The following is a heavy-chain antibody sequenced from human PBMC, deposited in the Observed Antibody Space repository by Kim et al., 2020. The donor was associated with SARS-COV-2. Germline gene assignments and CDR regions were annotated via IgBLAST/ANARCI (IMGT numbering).Heavy chain of an antibody. J-gene: IGHJ6*02. Sequence: SQTLSLTCAISGDSVSSNSAAWNWIRQSPSRGLEWLGRTYYRSKWYNDYAVSVKSRITINPDTSKNQFSLQLNSVTPEDTAVYYCAREKSVVYYDSRTYYYYSMDIWGQGSTVTVAS. CDR3: AREKSVVYYDSRTYYYYSMDI. CDR2: TYYRSKWYN. V-gene: IGHV6-1*01. D-gene: IGHD3-22*01. CDR1: GDSVSSNSAA.